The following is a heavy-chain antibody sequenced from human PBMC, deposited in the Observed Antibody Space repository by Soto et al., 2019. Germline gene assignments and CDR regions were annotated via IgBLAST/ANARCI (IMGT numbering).Heavy chain of an antibody. Sequence: GGSLRLSCAASGFSFSSHGMHWVRQAPGKGLEWVAVIWYDGSNEKYADSVKGRYTIARDNSKNTLYLQMNSLRAEDTAVYYCARGELATTQILFDYWGQGTLVTVSS. V-gene: IGHV3-33*01. CDR2: IWYDGSNE. J-gene: IGHJ4*02. CDR3: ARGELATTQILFDY. CDR1: GFSFSSHG. D-gene: IGHD5-12*01.